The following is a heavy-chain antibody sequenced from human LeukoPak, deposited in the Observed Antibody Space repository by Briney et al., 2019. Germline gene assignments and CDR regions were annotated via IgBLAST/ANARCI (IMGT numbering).Heavy chain of an antibody. V-gene: IGHV4-61*08. J-gene: IGHJ4*02. CDR2: IYYSGST. D-gene: IGHD1-26*01. CDR1: GVSISTGGYS. CDR3: ARLYRESDFDY. Sequence: SETLSLTCAVSGVSISTGGYSWSWIRQPPGKGLEWIGYIYYSGSTNYNPSLKSRVTISVDTSKNQFSLKLSSVTAADTAVYYCARLYRESDFDYWGQGTLVTVSS.